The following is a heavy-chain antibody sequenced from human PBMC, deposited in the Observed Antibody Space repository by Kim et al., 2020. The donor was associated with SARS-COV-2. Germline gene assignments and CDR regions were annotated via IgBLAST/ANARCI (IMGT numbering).Heavy chain of an antibody. CDR3: AKEGITYYYGSGSLYYFDY. Sequence: GRFTISRDNSKNTLYLQMNSLRAEDTAVYYCAKEGITYYYGSGSLYYFDYWGQGTLVTVSS. D-gene: IGHD3-10*01. J-gene: IGHJ4*02. V-gene: IGHV3-23*01.